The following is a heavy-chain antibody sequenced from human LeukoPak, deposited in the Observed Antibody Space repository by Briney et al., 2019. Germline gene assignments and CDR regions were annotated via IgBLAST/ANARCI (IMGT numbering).Heavy chain of an antibody. CDR3: ARTQYSGYDSGWFDP. Sequence: ASVKVSCKASGYTFTGYYMHWVRQAPGQGLEWMGRINPDSGGTNYAQKFQGRVTMTRDTSISTAYMELSRLRSDDTAVYYCARTQYSGYDSGWFDPWGQGTLVTVSS. D-gene: IGHD5-12*01. J-gene: IGHJ5*02. V-gene: IGHV1-2*06. CDR1: GYTFTGYY. CDR2: INPDSGGT.